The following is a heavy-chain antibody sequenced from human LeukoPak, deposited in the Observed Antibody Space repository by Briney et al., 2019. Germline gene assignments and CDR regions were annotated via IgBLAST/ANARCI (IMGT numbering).Heavy chain of an antibody. V-gene: IGHV3-30*19. D-gene: IGHD6-13*01. J-gene: IGHJ4*02. Sequence: PGGSLRLSCEASKFTFSSYGMHWVRQAPGKGLEWVAVISYDGTNKYYADSVKGRFTISRDNSKNTLYLQMNSLRAEDTAVYYCARDGEYSNSWYEFDYWGQGTLVTVSS. CDR2: ISYDGTNK. CDR1: KFTFSSYG. CDR3: ARDGEYSNSWYEFDY.